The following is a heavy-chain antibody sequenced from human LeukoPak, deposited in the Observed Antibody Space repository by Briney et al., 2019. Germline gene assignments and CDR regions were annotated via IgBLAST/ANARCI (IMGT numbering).Heavy chain of an antibody. D-gene: IGHD3-10*01. CDR1: GGSFSGYY. J-gene: IGHJ4*02. CDR3: ARGARYYYGSGSFFDY. CDR2: FDSSENT. V-gene: IGHV4-34*01. Sequence: SETLSLTCAVYGGSFSGYYWSWIRQPPGKGLEWIGSFDSSENTYFNPSLKSRVTISVDMSKNQFSLKLSSVTAADTAVFYCARGARYYYGSGSFFDYWGQGTLVTVSS.